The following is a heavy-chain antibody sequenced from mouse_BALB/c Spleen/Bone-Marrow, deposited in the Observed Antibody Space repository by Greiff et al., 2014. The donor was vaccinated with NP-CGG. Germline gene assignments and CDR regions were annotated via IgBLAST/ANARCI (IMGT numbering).Heavy chain of an antibody. D-gene: IGHD4-1*01. V-gene: IGHV5-6-3*01. CDR2: INSNGGST. CDR1: GFTFSSYG. J-gene: IGHJ4*01. Sequence: EVQLQQSGGGLVQPGGSLKLSCAASGFTFSSYGMSWVRQTPDKRLELVATINSNGGSTYYPDSVKGRFTISRDNAKNTLYLQMSSLKSEDTAMYYCARIWAYCAMDYWGQGTSVTVSS. CDR3: ARIWAYCAMDY.